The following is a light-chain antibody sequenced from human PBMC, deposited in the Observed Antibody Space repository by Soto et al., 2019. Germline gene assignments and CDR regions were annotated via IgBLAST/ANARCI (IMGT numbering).Light chain of an antibody. CDR1: QSVSSSY. CDR2: GAS. Sequence: EIVLTQSPGTLSLSPGERATLSCRASQSVSSSYLAWYQQKPGQAPRLLVYGASSRATGIPDRFSGSGSGTDLTLTISRVEPEDFALYYCQQYNDWPLTFGQGTKVDI. J-gene: IGKJ1*01. V-gene: IGKV3-20*01. CDR3: QQYNDWPLT.